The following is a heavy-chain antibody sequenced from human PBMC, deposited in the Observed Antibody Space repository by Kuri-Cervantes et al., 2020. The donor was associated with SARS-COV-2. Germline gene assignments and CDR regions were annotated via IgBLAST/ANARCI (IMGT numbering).Heavy chain of an antibody. D-gene: IGHD2-15*01. CDR3: ARVLDCSGGSCYSDHYYYGMDV. CDR2: IYHSGST. J-gene: IGHJ6*02. V-gene: IGHV4-61*01. CDR1: GGSVSSGSYY. Sequence: GSLRLSCTVSGGSVSSGSYYWSWIRQPPGKGLEWIGSIYHSGSTYYNPSLKSRVTISVDTSKNQFSLKLSSVTAADTAVYYCARVLDCSGGSCYSDHYYYGMDVWGQGTTVTVSS.